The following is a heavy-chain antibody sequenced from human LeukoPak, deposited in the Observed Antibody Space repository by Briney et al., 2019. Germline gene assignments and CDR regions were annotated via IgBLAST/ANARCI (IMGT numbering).Heavy chain of an antibody. J-gene: IGHJ4*02. CDR3: ARRAYGIGFGY. CDR2: IYYTGST. Sequence: SETLSLTCTVSGGSVSSSPYWWGWIRQPPGKGLEWIGTIYYTGSTFYNPSLKCRVTIFADTSSNQFSLKLTSVTAADTAVYYCARRAYGIGFGYWGQGTMVTVSS. V-gene: IGHV4-39*01. D-gene: IGHD1-14*01. CDR1: GGSVSSSPYW.